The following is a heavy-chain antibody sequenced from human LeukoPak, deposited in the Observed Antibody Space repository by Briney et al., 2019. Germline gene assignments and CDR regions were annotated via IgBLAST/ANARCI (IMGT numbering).Heavy chain of an antibody. J-gene: IGHJ4*02. CDR2: ITASSTAI. D-gene: IGHD3-9*01. CDR3: ARTYYDILTGYNPYFDY. Sequence: GGSLRLSCAASGFTFSRYSMNWVRQAPGKGLEWVSSITASSTAIYSADSVKGRFTISRDNAKNFLYLQMNSLRAEDTAVYYCARTYYDILTGYNPYFDYWGQGILVTVSS. V-gene: IGHV3-21*01. CDR1: GFTFSRYS.